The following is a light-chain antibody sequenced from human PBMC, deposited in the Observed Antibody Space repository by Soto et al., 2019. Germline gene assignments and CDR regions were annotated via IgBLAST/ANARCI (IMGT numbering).Light chain of an antibody. V-gene: IGLV2-14*01. CDR2: EVN. Sequence: QSALTQPASVSGSPGQSITISCTGTGSDVDYYNYVSWFQQHPGKAPKLIISEVNDRPSGVSSRFSGPKSGNTASLTISGLQAEDEAHYYCSSYTTSSTYVFGTGTKLTVL. CDR3: SSYTTSSTYV. CDR1: GSDVDYYNY. J-gene: IGLJ1*01.